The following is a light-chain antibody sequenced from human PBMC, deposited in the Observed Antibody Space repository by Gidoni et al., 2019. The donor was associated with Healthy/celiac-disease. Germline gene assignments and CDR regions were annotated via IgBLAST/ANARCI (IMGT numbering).Light chain of an antibody. V-gene: IGKV4-1*01. CDR3: QQYYSTLWT. CDR1: QSVLYNSNNKNY. J-gene: IGKJ1*01. Sequence: DIVMTQSPDSLAVSLGERATINCKSSQSVLYNSNNKNYLAWYQQKPGQPPKLLIYWASTRESGVPDRFSDSGSGTDFTLTISSLQAEDVAVYYCQQYYSTLWTFGQGTKVEIK. CDR2: WAS.